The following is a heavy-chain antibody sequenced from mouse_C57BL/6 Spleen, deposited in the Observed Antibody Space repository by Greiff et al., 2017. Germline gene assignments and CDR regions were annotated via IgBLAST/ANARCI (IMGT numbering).Heavy chain of an antibody. CDR3: ARSNSGSSLYWYFDV. D-gene: IGHD1-1*01. Sequence: DVKLVESGGGLVQPGGSLSLSCAASGFTFTDYYMSWVRQPPGKALEWLGFIRNKANGYTTEYSASVKGRFTISRDNSQSILYLQMNALRAEDSATYYCARSNSGSSLYWYFDVWGTGTTVTVSS. J-gene: IGHJ1*03. CDR2: IRNKANGYTT. CDR1: GFTFTDYY. V-gene: IGHV7-3*01.